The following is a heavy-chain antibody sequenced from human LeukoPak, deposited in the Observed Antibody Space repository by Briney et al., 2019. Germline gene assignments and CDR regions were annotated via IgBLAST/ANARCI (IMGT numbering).Heavy chain of an antibody. CDR2: INHSGST. CDR1: GGSISSYY. Sequence: SETLSLTCTVSGGSISSYYWSWIRQPPGKGLEWIGEINHSGSTNYNPSLKSRVTISVDTSKNQFSLKLSSVTAADTAVYYCASVTSDSGSTPTFMDVWGQGTTVTVSS. D-gene: IGHD1-26*01. CDR3: ASVTSDSGSTPTFMDV. J-gene: IGHJ6*02. V-gene: IGHV4-34*01.